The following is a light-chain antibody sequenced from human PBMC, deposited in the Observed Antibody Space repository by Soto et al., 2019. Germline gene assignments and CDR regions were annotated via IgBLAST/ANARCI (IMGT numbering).Light chain of an antibody. CDR3: SSYTSSTTLV. CDR2: DVS. V-gene: IGLV2-14*01. J-gene: IGLJ2*01. Sequence: QSALTQPASVSGSPGQSIAISCTGTSSDVGGHNYVSWYQQHPGEAPKLMIYDVSNRPSGVSNRFSGSKSGNTASLTISGLQAEDEADYYCSSYTSSTTLVFGGGTKVTVL. CDR1: SSDVGGHNY.